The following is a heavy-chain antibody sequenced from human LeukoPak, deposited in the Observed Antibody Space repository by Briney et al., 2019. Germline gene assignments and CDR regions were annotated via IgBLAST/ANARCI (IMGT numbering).Heavy chain of an antibody. V-gene: IGHV3-48*01. CDR1: GFTFSSYA. CDR2: ISSSSSTI. D-gene: IGHD2-2*01. Sequence: GGSLRLSCAASGFTFSSYAMHWVRQAPGKGLEWVSYISSSSSTIYYADSVKGRFTISRDNAKNSLYLQMNSLRAEDTAVYYCARVAASDIVVVPAATFDYWGQGTLVTVSS. CDR3: ARVAASDIVVVPAATFDY. J-gene: IGHJ4*02.